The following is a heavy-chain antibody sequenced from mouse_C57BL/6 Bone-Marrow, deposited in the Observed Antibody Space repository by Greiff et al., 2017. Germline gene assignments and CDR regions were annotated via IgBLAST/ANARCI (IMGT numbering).Heavy chain of an antibody. V-gene: IGHV5-4*01. D-gene: IGHD1-1*01. Sequence: EVQLVESGGGLVKPGGSLKLSCAASGFTFSSYAMSWVRQTPEKRLEWVATISDGGSYTYYPDNVKGRFTISRDNAKNNLYLQMSHLKSEDTAMYYCARDAVGAYWGQGTLVTVSA. CDR2: ISDGGSYT. CDR1: GFTFSSYA. CDR3: ARDAVGAY. J-gene: IGHJ3*01.